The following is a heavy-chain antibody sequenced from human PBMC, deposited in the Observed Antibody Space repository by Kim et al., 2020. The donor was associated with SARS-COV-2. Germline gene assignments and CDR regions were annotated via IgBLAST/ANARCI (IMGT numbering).Heavy chain of an antibody. V-gene: IGHV4-59*02. CDR1: GGSVSGHY. CDR3: ARSTYYGSSDF. Sequence: SETLSLTCTVSGGSVSGHYWSWIRQPPGKGLEWIGYVYYGGSTTYNPSLKSRVSMSVDTSKDQFSLKLTSVTAADTAIYYCARSTYYGSSDFWGQGILVSVSS. D-gene: IGHD3-10*01. J-gene: IGHJ4*02. CDR2: VYYGGST.